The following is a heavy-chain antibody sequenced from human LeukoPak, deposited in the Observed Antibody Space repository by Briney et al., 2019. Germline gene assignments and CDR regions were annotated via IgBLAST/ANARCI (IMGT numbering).Heavy chain of an antibody. Sequence: GGSLRLSCAASGFTFSSYEMNWVRQAPGKGLEWVSYISSSGSTIYYADSVKGRFTISRDNAKNSLYPQMNSLRAEDTAVYYCASLGATPDVWGQGTTVTVSS. CDR3: ASLGATPDV. CDR1: GFTFSSYE. CDR2: ISSSGSTI. V-gene: IGHV3-48*03. D-gene: IGHD1-26*01. J-gene: IGHJ6*02.